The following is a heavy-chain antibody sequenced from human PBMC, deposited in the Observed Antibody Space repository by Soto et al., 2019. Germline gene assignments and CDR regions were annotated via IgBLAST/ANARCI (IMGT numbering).Heavy chain of an antibody. CDR3: ARTAVAASTVHF. CDR1: GGSISSSSYY. V-gene: IGHV4-39*01. J-gene: IGHJ4*02. D-gene: IGHD1-26*01. CDR2: IYYSGST. Sequence: SETLSLTCTVSGGSISSSSYYWGWIRQPPGKGLEWIGSIYYSGSTYYNPSLKSRVTISVDTSKNQFSLKLSSVTAADTAVYYCARTAVAASTVHFWGQGTLVT.